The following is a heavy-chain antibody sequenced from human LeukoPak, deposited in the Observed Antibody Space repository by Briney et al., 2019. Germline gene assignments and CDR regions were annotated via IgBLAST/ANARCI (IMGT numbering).Heavy chain of an antibody. V-gene: IGHV4-39*01. CDR1: GGSISSSSYY. CDR3: ARHPNTYYDFWSGYYYYMDV. J-gene: IGHJ6*03. D-gene: IGHD3-3*01. CDR2: IYYSGST. Sequence: SETLSLTCTVSGGSISSSSYYWGWIRQPPGKGLEWIGSIYYSGSTYYNPSLKSRVTISVDTSKDQFSLKLSSVTAADTAVYYCARHPNTYYDFWSGYYYYMDVWGKGTTVTVSS.